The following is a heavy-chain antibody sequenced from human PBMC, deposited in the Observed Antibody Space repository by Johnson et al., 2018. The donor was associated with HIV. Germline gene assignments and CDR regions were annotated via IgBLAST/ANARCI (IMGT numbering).Heavy chain of an antibody. Sequence: VQLVESGGGVVQPGRSLRLSCAASGFTFSSYAMHWVRQAPGKGLEWVAVISYDGSNTYYADSVKGRFTISRDNAKKSLYLQMNSLRVDDTALYYCVRDRPKSCSGGTCYPNDAFDVWGQGTMVTVSS. CDR3: VRDRPKSCSGGTCYPNDAFDV. CDR1: GFTFSSYA. D-gene: IGHD2-15*01. V-gene: IGHV3-30*04. CDR2: ISYDGSNT. J-gene: IGHJ3*01.